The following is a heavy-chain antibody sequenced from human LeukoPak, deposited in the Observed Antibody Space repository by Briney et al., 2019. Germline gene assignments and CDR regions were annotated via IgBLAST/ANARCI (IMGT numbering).Heavy chain of an antibody. V-gene: IGHV3-20*04. CDR3: ARDLYRIVVVPHYFDY. J-gene: IGHJ4*02. CDR1: GFTFSSYA. CDR2: INWNGGST. D-gene: IGHD3-22*01. Sequence: GRSLRLSCAASGFTFSSYAMHWVRQAPGKGLEWVSGINWNGGSTGYADSVKGRFTISRDNAKNSLYLQMNSLRAEDTAVYYCARDLYRIVVVPHYFDYWGQGTLVTVSS.